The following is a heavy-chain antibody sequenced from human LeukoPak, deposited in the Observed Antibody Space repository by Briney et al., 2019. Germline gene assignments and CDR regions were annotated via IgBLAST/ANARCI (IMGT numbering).Heavy chain of an antibody. CDR2: ISGSDDGT. Sequence: GGSLRLSCAASGFTFSSCGMTWVRQAPGKGLEWVSSISGSDDGTYYADSVRGRFTISRSNFKNTLYLQMNSLRAEDTAVYYCAKRVTVTTKYFDSWGQGTLVTVSS. D-gene: IGHD4-17*01. CDR3: AKRVTVTTKYFDS. V-gene: IGHV3-23*01. J-gene: IGHJ4*02. CDR1: GFTFSSCG.